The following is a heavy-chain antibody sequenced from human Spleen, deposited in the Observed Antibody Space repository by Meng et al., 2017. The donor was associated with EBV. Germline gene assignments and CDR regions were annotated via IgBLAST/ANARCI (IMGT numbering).Heavy chain of an antibody. CDR1: GYIFTREG. CDR3: ARNVGGGSYYFY. J-gene: IGHJ4*02. CDR2: INTETGSP. Sequence: QGQLVQSGAEVKKPGASVKVSCKDCGYIFTREGIHWVRQAPGQRLEWMGWINTETGSPMYAQDFTGRFVFSLDTSVNTAYLQINSLRAEDTAVYYCARNVGGGSYYFYWGQGTLVTVSS. V-gene: IGHV7-4-1*02. D-gene: IGHD1-26*01.